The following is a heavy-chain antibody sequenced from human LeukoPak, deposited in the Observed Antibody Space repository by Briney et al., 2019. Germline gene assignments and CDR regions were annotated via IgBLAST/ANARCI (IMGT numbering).Heavy chain of an antibody. Sequence: SVKVSCKASGYTFTDYYMHWVRQAPGQGLEWMGRIIPILGIANYARKFQGRVTITADKSTSTAYMELSSLRSEDTAVYYCARLNCSSTSCPMYFDYWGQGTLVTVSS. CDR2: IIPILGIA. CDR3: ARLNCSSTSCPMYFDY. CDR1: GYTFTDYY. V-gene: IGHV1-69*02. J-gene: IGHJ4*02. D-gene: IGHD2-2*01.